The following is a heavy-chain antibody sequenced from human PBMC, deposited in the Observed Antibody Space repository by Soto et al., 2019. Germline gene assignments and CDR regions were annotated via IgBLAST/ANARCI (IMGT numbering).Heavy chain of an antibody. D-gene: IGHD2-2*01. V-gene: IGHV1-2*04. Sequence: ASVKVSCKASGYTFTDYYIHWVRQAPGQGLEWMGWINPNSGATNSAQKFQGWVTMTRDTSITTAYMELSRLISDDTAVYYCARARAKVAPSQRNPGHRLLSWTYQDDRGTAPERSGQMDVWRQGITVTVS. CDR1: GYTFTDYY. CDR2: INPNSGAT. CDR3: ARARAKVAPSQRNPGHRLLSWTYQDDRGTAPERSGQMDV. J-gene: IGHJ6*02.